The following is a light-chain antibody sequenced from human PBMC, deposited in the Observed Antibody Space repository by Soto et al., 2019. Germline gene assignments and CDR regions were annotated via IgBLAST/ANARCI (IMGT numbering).Light chain of an antibody. CDR1: SSDVGGYNY. Sequence: QSVLTQPASVSGSPGQSIAISCTGTSSDVGGYNYVSWYQQHPGKTPNLMIYDVSNRPSGVSNRFSGSKSGNTASLTISGLQAEDEADYYCSSYTSRSTWVFVGGTKLTVL. CDR3: SSYTSRSTWV. V-gene: IGLV2-14*01. CDR2: DVS. J-gene: IGLJ3*02.